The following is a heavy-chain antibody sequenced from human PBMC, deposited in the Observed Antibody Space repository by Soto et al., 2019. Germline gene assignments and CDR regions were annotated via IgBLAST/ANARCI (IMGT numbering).Heavy chain of an antibody. J-gene: IGHJ4*02. D-gene: IGHD5-18*01. CDR1: GGTFSSYA. V-gene: IGHV1-69*12. CDR2: IIPIFGTA. CDR3: ARDGWGTAMDPIDY. Sequence: QVQLVQSGAEVKKPGSSVKVSCKASGGTFSSYAISWVRQAPGQGLEWMGGIIPIFGTANYAQKFQGRVTXIAIEXXSTAYMELSSLRSEDTAVYYCARDGWGTAMDPIDYWGQGTLVTVSS.